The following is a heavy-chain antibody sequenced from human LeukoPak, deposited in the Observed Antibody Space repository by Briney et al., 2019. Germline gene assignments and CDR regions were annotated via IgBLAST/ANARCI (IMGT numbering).Heavy chain of an antibody. CDR1: GFTFDDYA. CDR2: ISWNSGSI. D-gene: IGHD3-22*01. CDR3: AKAPDDSSGYYFDY. Sequence: PGRSLSLSCAASGFTFDDYAMHWVRQAPGKGLEWVSGISWNSGSIGYADSVKGRFTISGDNAKNSLYLQMNSLRAEDTALYYCAKAPDDSSGYYFDYWGQGTLVTVSS. V-gene: IGHV3-9*01. J-gene: IGHJ4*02.